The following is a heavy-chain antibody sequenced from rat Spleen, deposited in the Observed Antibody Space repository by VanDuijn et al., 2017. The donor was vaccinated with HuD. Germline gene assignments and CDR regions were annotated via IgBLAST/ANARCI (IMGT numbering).Heavy chain of an antibody. CDR2: ISHDDPST. CDR3: TSGGVTTRLNWFAY. J-gene: IGHJ3*01. V-gene: IGHV5-29*01. CDR1: GFTFSNYG. D-gene: IGHD1-10*01. Sequence: EVQLVESGGGLVQPGRSLNLSCAASGFTFSNYGMAWVRQAPTKGLEWVATISHDDPSTYYRDSVKGRFVISKDIAKNVGYLHMNNLRSEDTAVYYCTSGGVTTRLNWFAYWGQGTLVTVSS.